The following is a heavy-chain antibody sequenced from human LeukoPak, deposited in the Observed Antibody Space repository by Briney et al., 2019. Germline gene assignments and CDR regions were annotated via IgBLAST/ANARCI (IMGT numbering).Heavy chain of an antibody. CDR3: ARGSSSGWHFDY. Sequence: GGSLRLSCAASGFTFSSYEMNWVRQAPGKGLEWVSYISSSGSTIYYTDSVKGRFTISRDNAKNSLYLQMNSLRAEDTAVYYCARGSSSGWHFDYWGQGTLVTVSS. CDR2: ISSSGSTI. CDR1: GFTFSSYE. D-gene: IGHD6-19*01. V-gene: IGHV3-48*03. J-gene: IGHJ4*02.